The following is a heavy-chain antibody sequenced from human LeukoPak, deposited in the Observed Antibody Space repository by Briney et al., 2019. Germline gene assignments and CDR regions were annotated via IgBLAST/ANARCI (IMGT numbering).Heavy chain of an antibody. CDR1: GFTFSSYA. J-gene: IGHJ4*02. CDR3: AKDLAKTEAVAEDY. V-gene: IGHV3-23*01. CDR2: ISGSGGST. D-gene: IGHD6-19*01. Sequence: GGSLRPSCAASGFTFSSYAMSWVRQAPGKGLEWVSAISGSGGSTYYADSVKGRFTISRDNSKNTLYLQMNSLRAEDTAVYYCAKDLAKTEAVAEDYWGQGTLVTVSS.